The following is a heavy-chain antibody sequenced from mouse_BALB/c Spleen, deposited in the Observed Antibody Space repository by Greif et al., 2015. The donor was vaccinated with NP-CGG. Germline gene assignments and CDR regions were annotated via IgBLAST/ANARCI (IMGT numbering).Heavy chain of an antibody. J-gene: IGHJ3*01. CDR1: GYTFTSYW. CDR2: IFPGTGTT. CDR3: VSWEGFAY. V-gene: IGHV1S132*01. D-gene: IGHD4-1*01. Sequence: VQLQQSGAELVKPGASVKLSCKTSGYTFTSYWIQWVKQRPGQGLGWIGEIFPGTGTTYYNEKFKGKATLTIDTSSSTAYMQLSSLTSEDSAVYFCVSWEGFAYWGQGTLVTVSA.